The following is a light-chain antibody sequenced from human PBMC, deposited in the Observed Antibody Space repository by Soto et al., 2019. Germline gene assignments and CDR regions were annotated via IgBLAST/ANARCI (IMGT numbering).Light chain of an antibody. Sequence: EIVMTQSPATLSVSPGERATLSCRASQSISDTLAWYQQKPGHAPRLLIHGASTRAPGFPARFSGSGSGTDFTLTISSLQSEDFAVYYCQQYNNWPWTFGQGTKVDIK. CDR2: GAS. J-gene: IGKJ1*01. V-gene: IGKV3-15*01. CDR1: QSISDT. CDR3: QQYNNWPWT.